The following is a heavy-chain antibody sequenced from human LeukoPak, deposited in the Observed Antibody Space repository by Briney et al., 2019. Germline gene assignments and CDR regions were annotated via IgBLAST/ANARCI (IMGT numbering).Heavy chain of an antibody. V-gene: IGHV3-21*01. Sequence: PGGSLRLSCLASGFSFNSYTMNWVREAPGKGLEWVSTISPVSSYTRYAESVKGRFTISRDNPKNSLYLQMDSLRAEDTAVYYCVRGVSRRIGMDVWGQGTTVTVSS. CDR1: GFSFNSYT. J-gene: IGHJ6*02. CDR3: VRGVSRRIGMDV. CDR2: ISPVSSYT. D-gene: IGHD2/OR15-2a*01.